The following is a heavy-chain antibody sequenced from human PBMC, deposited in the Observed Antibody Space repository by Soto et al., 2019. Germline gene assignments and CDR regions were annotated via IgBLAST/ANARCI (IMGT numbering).Heavy chain of an antibody. CDR3: ARYSSSWYLEGAFDI. J-gene: IGHJ3*02. CDR2: IIPIFGTA. CDR1: GGTYSSYA. Sequence: QVQLVQTGAEVKKPGSSVKVSCKASGGTYSSYAISWVRQDPGQGREWMGGIIPIFGTANYAQKFQGRVTITADESTSTAYMELSSLRSEDTAVYYCARYSSSWYLEGAFDIWGQGTMVTVSS. D-gene: IGHD6-13*01. V-gene: IGHV1-69*01.